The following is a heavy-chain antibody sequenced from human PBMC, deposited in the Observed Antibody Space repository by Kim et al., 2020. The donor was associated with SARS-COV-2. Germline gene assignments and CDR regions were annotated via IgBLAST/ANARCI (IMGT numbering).Heavy chain of an antibody. D-gene: IGHD1-26*01. V-gene: IGHV3-33*01. J-gene: IGHJ4*02. CDR1: GFTFSSYG. CDR3: ARSKVGATAFDY. Sequence: GGSLRLSCAASGFTFSSYGMHWVRQAPGKGLEWVAVIWYDGSNKYYADSVKGRFTISRDNSKNTLYLQMNSLRAEDTAVYYCARSKVGATAFDYWGQGTLVTVSS. CDR2: IWYDGSNK.